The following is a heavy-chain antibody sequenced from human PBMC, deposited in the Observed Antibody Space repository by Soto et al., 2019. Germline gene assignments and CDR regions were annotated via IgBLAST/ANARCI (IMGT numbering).Heavy chain of an antibody. CDR1: GGSISSYY. D-gene: IGHD3-16*01. Sequence: QVQLQESGPGLVKPSETLSLTCTVSGGSISSYYWSWIRQPPGKGLEWIGYIYYSGSTNYNPSLKSRVTISVDTSKNQFSLKVGSVTAADTAVYYCARRTLGEDGMDVWGQGTTVTVSS. V-gene: IGHV4-59*01. CDR2: IYYSGST. J-gene: IGHJ6*02. CDR3: ARRTLGEDGMDV.